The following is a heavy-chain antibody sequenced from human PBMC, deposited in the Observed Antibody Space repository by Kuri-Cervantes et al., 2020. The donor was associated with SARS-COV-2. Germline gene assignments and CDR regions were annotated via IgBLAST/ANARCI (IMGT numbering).Heavy chain of an antibody. CDR3: VRSLGLGGYYYYGMDV. CDR2: ISSSSSYI. D-gene: IGHD3-10*01. J-gene: IGHJ6*02. CDR1: GFTFSSYS. Sequence: LSLTCAASGFTFSSYSMNWVRQAPGKGLEWVSSISSSSSYIYYADSVKGRFTISRDNAKNSLYLQMNSLRAEDTAVYYCVRSLGLGGYYYYGMDVWGQGTTVTVSS. V-gene: IGHV3-21*01.